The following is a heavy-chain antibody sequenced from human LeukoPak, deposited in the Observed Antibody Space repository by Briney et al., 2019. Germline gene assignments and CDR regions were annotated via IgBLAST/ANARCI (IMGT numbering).Heavy chain of an antibody. J-gene: IGHJ4*02. Sequence: ASVKVSCKASGYTFTGYYMHWVRQAPGQGLEWMGRSNPNSGGTNYAQKFQGRVTMTRERSTRTPSLQWSSLKAPDTAMYYCAIGMIRHFDYWGQGTLVTLSS. D-gene: IGHD3-10*01. V-gene: IGHV1-2*06. CDR1: GYTFTGYY. CDR3: AIGMIRHFDY. CDR2: SNPNSGGT.